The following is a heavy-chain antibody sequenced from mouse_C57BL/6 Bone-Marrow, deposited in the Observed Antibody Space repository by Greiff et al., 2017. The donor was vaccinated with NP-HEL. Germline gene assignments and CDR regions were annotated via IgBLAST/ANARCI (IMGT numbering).Heavy chain of an antibody. Sequence: QVQLQQSGAELVKPGASVKISCKASGYAFSSYWMNWVKQRPGKGLEWIGQIYPGDGDTNYNGKFKGKATLTADKSSSTAYMQLSSLTSEDSAVYFCAHYYGSSFYWYFDVWGTGTTVTVSS. D-gene: IGHD1-1*01. CDR1: GYAFSSYW. V-gene: IGHV1-80*01. J-gene: IGHJ1*03. CDR2: IYPGDGDT. CDR3: AHYYGSSFYWYFDV.